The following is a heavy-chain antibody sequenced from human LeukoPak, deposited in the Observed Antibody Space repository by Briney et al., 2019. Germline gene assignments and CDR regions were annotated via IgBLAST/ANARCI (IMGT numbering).Heavy chain of an antibody. CDR3: AKDLERHIVVVTASAVDY. D-gene: IGHD2-21*02. CDR1: GFPFSSYW. J-gene: IGHJ4*02. V-gene: IGHV3-74*01. CDR2: INTAGTST. Sequence: GGSLRLSCAVSGFPFSSYWMDWVRQAPGKGPVWVSRINTAGTSTDYADSVKGRFTISRDNSKNTLYLQMNSLRAEDTAVYYCAKDLERHIVVVTASAVDYWGQGTLVTVSS.